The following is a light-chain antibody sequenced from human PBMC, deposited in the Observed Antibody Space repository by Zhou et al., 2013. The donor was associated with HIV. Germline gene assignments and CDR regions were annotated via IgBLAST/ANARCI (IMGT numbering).Light chain of an antibody. V-gene: IGKV1-12*01. J-gene: IGKJ3*01. CDR3: QQVNSHPFT. CDR1: QDISSH. Sequence: DIQMTQSPSSVSASVGDRVTISCRASQDISSHLAWYQQKPGKTPKLLICAASSLQSGVPSRFSGSGSGTDFALTISSLQPEDFATYYCQQVNSHPFTFGPGTTVDV. CDR2: AAS.